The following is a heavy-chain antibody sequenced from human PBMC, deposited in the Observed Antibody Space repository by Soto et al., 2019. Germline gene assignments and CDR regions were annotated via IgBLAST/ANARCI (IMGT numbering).Heavy chain of an antibody. CDR1: GDTMSSYY. D-gene: IGHD2-15*01. Sequence: SSGTLSLTCTASGDTMSSYYWGWLRQQQGKGLEWIGYIYYSGSTNYNPSLKSRVTISVDTSKNQFSLKLSSVTAADTAVYYCEGERVRSGGSCYFDYWGQGTLVTVSS. CDR2: IYYSGST. CDR3: EGERVRSGGSCYFDY. V-gene: IGHV4-59*01. J-gene: IGHJ4*02.